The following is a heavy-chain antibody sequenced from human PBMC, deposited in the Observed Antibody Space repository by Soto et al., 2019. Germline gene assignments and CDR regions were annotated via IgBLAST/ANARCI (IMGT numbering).Heavy chain of an antibody. V-gene: IGHV3-30*18. J-gene: IGHJ6*02. Sequence: QVQLVESGGGVVQPGRSLRLSCAASGFTFSSYGMHWVRQAPGKGLEWVAVISYDGSNKYYADSVKGRFTISRDNXKNTLYLQMNSLRAEDTAVYYCAKDWGNYYYGMDVWGQGTTVTVSS. CDR1: GFTFSSYG. CDR3: AKDWGNYYYGMDV. CDR2: ISYDGSNK. D-gene: IGHD3-16*01.